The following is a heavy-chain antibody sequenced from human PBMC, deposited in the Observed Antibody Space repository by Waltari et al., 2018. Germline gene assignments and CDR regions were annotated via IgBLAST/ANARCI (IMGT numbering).Heavy chain of an antibody. V-gene: IGHV3-23*04. Sequence: EVQLVESGGALIQPGGSLRLSCAASGFTFATCAMTWLRQAPGKGLEWVSTISTKSTNTYYADSMKGRFTISRDDSRNTVSLQMSGLRTEDTALYYCTKGGYYSSGALDSWGLGTLVTVSS. CDR3: TKGGYYSSGALDS. CDR1: GFTFATCA. J-gene: IGHJ4*02. CDR2: ISTKSTNT. D-gene: IGHD6-25*01.